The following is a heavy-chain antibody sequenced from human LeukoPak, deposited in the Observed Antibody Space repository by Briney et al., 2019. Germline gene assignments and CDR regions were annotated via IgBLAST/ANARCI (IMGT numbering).Heavy chain of an antibody. D-gene: IGHD6-13*01. Sequence: GASVKLSCKASGYTFSDYYMHWVRQAPGQGLEWMGWINPNRGGTNSAQKFQGRVTMTSDTSIHTANMELSSLTYDDTAVYHCARDLFAAYSTHHNFDPWGQGTLVTVSS. CDR3: ARDLFAAYSTHHNFDP. J-gene: IGHJ5*02. CDR1: GYTFSDYY. V-gene: IGHV1-2*02. CDR2: INPNRGGT.